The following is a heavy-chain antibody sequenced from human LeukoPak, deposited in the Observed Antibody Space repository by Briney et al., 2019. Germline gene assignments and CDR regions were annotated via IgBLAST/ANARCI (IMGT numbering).Heavy chain of an antibody. D-gene: IGHD5-12*01. J-gene: IGHJ4*02. CDR3: AKERGFSGYDVTDY. Sequence: GRSLRLSCPASGFTVTTYAMSCARQAAGEWLEWASVSRGSGGSTYYADSVKGRFSISKINSKNRLYLQMTSPRTEETAVYDCAKERGFSGYDVTDYWGQGTLVTVSS. CDR1: GFTVTTYA. CDR2: SRGSGGST. V-gene: IGHV3-23*01.